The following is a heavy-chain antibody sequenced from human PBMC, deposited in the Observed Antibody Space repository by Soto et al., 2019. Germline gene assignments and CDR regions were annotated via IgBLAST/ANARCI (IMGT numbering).Heavy chain of an antibody. Sequence: TSETLSLTCTVSGGSISTYYWTWIRQSPGKGPEWIGYVYHSGTTNYSPSLESRVTMSLDTSKNQFSLKLSAVTTADTAVYYCARRYGTTFDYWGQGTLVTVSS. CDR3: ARRYGTTFDY. CDR1: GGSISTYY. D-gene: IGHD1-7*01. V-gene: IGHV4-59*01. J-gene: IGHJ4*02. CDR2: VYHSGTT.